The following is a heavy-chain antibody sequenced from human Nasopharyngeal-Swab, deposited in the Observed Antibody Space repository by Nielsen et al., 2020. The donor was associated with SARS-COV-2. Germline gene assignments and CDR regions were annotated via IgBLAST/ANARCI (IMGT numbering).Heavy chain of an antibody. CDR3: AKTSSYFYGSGSSFGAFDI. Sequence: GGSLRLSCAASRFIFSDSAMHWVRQAPGQGLEWVSGINWNSGSIGYADSVKGRFTISRDNAKNSLYLQMNSLRADDTALYYCAKTSSYFYGSGSSFGAFDIWGQGTMVTVSS. J-gene: IGHJ3*02. V-gene: IGHV3-9*01. D-gene: IGHD3-10*01. CDR2: INWNSGSI. CDR1: RFIFSDSA.